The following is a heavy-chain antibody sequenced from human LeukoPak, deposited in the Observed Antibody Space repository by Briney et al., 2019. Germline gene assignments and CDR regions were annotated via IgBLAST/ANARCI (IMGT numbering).Heavy chain of an antibody. CDR2: ISAYNGNT. CDR3: ARAYSSGSDGAFDI. J-gene: IGHJ3*02. CDR1: GYTFTSYG. D-gene: IGHD6-19*01. Sequence: ASVKVSCKASGYTFTSYGISWVRQAPGQGLEWMGWISAYNGNTIYAQKLQGRVTMTTDTSTSTAYMELRSLRSDDTAVYYCARAYSSGSDGAFDIWGQGTMVTVSS. V-gene: IGHV1-18*01.